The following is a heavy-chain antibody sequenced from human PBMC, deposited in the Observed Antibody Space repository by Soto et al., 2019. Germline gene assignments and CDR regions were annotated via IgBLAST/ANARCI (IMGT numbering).Heavy chain of an antibody. V-gene: IGHV3-9*01. Sequence: GGSVRLSCSASGFSLGDYAMHWVGQAQGKGLEWVSGISCNSGSIGYADSVNGRFTISRDNAKNSLYPQMKSLRADATAVYYCGNEAMPVLYRARPPYDYDALDLWGQGTTVTVSS. D-gene: IGHD4-17*01. J-gene: IGHJ6*02. CDR2: ISCNSGSI. CDR3: GNEAMPVLYRARPPYDYDALDL. CDR1: GFSLGDYA.